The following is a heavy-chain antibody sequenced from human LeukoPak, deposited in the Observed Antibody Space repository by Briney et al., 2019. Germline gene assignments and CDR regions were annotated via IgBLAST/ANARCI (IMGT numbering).Heavy chain of an antibody. CDR1: GGSFSGYY. V-gene: IGHV4-34*01. D-gene: IGHD6-13*01. CDR3: ARLQHLVSYYFDY. J-gene: IGHJ4*02. CDR2: INHSGST. Sequence: SETLSLTCAVYGGSFSGYYWSWIRQPPGKGLEWIGEINHSGSTYYNPSLKSRVTISVDTSKNQFSLKLSSATAADTAVYYCARLQHLVSYYFDYWGQGTLVTVSS.